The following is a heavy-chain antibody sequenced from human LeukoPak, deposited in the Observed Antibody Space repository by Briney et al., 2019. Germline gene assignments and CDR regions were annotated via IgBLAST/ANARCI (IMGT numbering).Heavy chain of an antibody. D-gene: IGHD3-9*01. V-gene: IGHV3-21*05. CDR1: GFTFSSYW. CDR2: ISHRVSDV. CDR3: ARGAIDWLTTLADYGMDV. J-gene: IGHJ6*02. Sequence: GGSLRLSCAASGFTFSSYWMSWVRQAPGKGLEWVSYISHRVSDVQYADSVKGRFTISRDNARNSLYLQMNGLRAEDTAVYYCARGAIDWLTTLADYGMDVWGQGTTVTVSS.